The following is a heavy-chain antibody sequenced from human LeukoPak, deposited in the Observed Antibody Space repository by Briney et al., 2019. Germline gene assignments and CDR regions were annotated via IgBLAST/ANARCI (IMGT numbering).Heavy chain of an antibody. V-gene: IGHV1-18*01. CDR1: GSTFTSYG. CDR2: ISAYNANT. D-gene: IGHD3-16*01. J-gene: IGHJ2*01. CDR3: ARGGEYPRGYFDL. Sequence: ASVKLSCTASGSTFTSYGISWVRHAPGPGLEWMGCISAYNANTNYAQKLQGRVTMTTDTSTSTAYMELRSLRSDAAAVYYCARGGEYPRGYFDLWGRGTLVTVSS.